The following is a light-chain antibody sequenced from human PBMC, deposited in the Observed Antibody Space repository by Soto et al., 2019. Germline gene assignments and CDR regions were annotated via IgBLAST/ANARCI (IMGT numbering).Light chain of an antibody. CDR1: SGHSSYA. Sequence: QPVLTQSPSASASLGASVKLTCTLSSGHSSYAIAWHQQQPEKGPRYLMKLNSDGSHSKGDGIPDRFSGSSSGAERYLTISSLQSEDAADYYCQTWGTGTPYVFGTGTKLTVL. CDR3: QTWGTGTPYV. CDR2: LNSDGSH. V-gene: IGLV4-69*01. J-gene: IGLJ1*01.